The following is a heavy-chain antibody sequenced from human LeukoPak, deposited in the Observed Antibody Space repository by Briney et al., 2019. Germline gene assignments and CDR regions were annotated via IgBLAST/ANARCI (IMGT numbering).Heavy chain of an antibody. CDR1: GGSFSGYY. D-gene: IGHD3-9*01. CDR3: ARGRFTIFI. J-gene: IGHJ3*02. V-gene: IGHV4-34*01. CDR2: INHSGST. Sequence: SSETLSLTCALYGGSFSGYYWSWIRQPPGKGLEWIGEINHSGSTNYNPSLKSRVTISVDTCKNQFSLKLSSVTAADTAVYYCARGRFTIFIWGQGTMVTVSS.